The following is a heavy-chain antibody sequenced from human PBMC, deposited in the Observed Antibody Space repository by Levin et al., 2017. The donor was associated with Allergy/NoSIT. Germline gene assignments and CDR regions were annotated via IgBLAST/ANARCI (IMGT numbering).Heavy chain of an antibody. CDR2: ITWNSGST. D-gene: IGHD2/OR15-2a*01. J-gene: IGHJ2*01. V-gene: IGHV3-9*01. CDR3: AKDFGPKGPFLYWYFDL. CDR1: GFTFKDYA. Sequence: PGGSLRLSCAASGFTFKDYAMHWVRQAPGKGLEWVSGITWNSGSTGYADSVKGRFTISRGNAKNSLYLQMNSLRPEDTALYYCAKDFGPKGPFLYWYFDLWGRGTLVTVSS.